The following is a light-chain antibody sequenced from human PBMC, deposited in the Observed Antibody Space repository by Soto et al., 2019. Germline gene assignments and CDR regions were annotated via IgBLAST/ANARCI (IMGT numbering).Light chain of an antibody. CDR3: QQSYSTPWR. Sequence: AIRMTQSPSSFSASTVDIVTITFLSIHGISSYLAWYQQKPGKAPKLLIYAASSLQSGVPSRFSGSGSGTDFTLTISSLQPEDFAVYYCQQSYSTPWRCGQGTKVDNK. CDR2: AAS. CDR1: HGISSY. J-gene: IGKJ1*01. V-gene: IGKV1-8*01.